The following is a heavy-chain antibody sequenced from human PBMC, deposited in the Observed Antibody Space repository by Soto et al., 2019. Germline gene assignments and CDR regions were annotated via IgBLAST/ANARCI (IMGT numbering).Heavy chain of an antibody. D-gene: IGHD2-15*01. J-gene: IGHJ6*02. CDR3: AKDSLGDYYYYGLDV. CDR2: IGGSGGTT. V-gene: IGHV3-23*01. Sequence: GGSLRLSCAASGFTFSRVAMNWVRQAPGKGLEWVSGIGGSGGTTYYADSVKGRFTISRDNSKNTLFLQMNSLRAEDTAVYYCAKDSLGDYYYYGLDVWGQGTTVTVSS. CDR1: GFTFSRVA.